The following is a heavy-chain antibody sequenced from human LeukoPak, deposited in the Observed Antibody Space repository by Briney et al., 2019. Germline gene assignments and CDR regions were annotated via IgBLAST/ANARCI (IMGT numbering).Heavy chain of an antibody. CDR1: GFTFSSYW. CDR3: ARATPGDAFDI. D-gene: IGHD3-10*01. CDR2: IKEDGSQK. Sequence: GGSLRLSCSAPGFTFSSYWMSWVRQAPGKGLEWVANIKEDGSQKFHVGSVRGRFTISRDNAKNSLYLQMNSLRAEDTAVYYCARATPGDAFDIWGQGTMVTVSS. J-gene: IGHJ3*02. V-gene: IGHV3-7*01.